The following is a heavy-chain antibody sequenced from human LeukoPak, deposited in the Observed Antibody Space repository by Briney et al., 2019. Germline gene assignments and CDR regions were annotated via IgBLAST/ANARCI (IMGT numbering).Heavy chain of an antibody. CDR3: ASAVRGSGGFDY. D-gene: IGHD3-10*01. V-gene: IGHV1-46*01. CDR2: INPSGGST. CDR1: GYTFTSYY. Sequence: ASVKVSRKASGYTFTSYYMHWVRQAPGEGLEWMGIINPSGGSTSYAQKFQGRVTMTRDMSTSTAYMELSRLRSDDTAVYYCASAVRGSGGFDYWGQGTLVTVSS. J-gene: IGHJ4*02.